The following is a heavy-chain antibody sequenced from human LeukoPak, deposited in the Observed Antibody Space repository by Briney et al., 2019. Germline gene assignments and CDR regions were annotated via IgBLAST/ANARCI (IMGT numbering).Heavy chain of an antibody. V-gene: IGHV3-21*01. CDR3: ARDFPNYYFDY. D-gene: IGHD4/OR15-4a*01. CDR2: IRSSSSYI. J-gene: IGHJ4*02. Sequence: PGGSLRLSCAASGFIFSSYSMNWVRQAPGKGLEWVSSIRSSSSYIYYAESVKGRFTISRDNANNSMYLQMNSLRAEDTAVYYCARDFPNYYFDYWGQGTLVTVSS. CDR1: GFIFSSYS.